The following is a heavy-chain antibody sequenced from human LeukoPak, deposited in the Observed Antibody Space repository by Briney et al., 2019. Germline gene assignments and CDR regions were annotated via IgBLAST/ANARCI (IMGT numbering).Heavy chain of an antibody. CDR1: GYTFTSYD. J-gene: IGHJ6*03. V-gene: IGHV1-69*05. Sequence: ASVKVSCKASGYTFTSYDINWVRQAPGQGLEWMGRIIPIFGTANYAQKFQGRVTITTDESTSTAYMELSSLRSEDTAVYYCASNYGSGSYVYYYMDVWGKGTTVTVSS. D-gene: IGHD3-10*01. CDR3: ASNYGSGSYVYYYMDV. CDR2: IIPIFGTA.